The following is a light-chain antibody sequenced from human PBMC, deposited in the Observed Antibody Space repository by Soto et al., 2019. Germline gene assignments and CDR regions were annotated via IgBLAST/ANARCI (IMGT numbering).Light chain of an antibody. Sequence: DVQMTQSPSSLSASVGDRVTITCRASQYIRTSLNWYQQSPGKAPKLLICAASDLQSGVLSRFSGSGSGTDFTFTISSLQPEDFAIYYCQQSYSTPITFGQGTRLEIK. CDR3: QQSYSTPIT. CDR1: QYIRTS. CDR2: AAS. V-gene: IGKV1-39*01. J-gene: IGKJ5*01.